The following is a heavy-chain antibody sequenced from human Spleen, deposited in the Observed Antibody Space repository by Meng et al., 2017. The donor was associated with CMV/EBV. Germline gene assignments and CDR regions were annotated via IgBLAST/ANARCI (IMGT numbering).Heavy chain of an antibody. D-gene: IGHD2-2*01. CDR1: GFTFSSYN. J-gene: IGHJ5*02. V-gene: IGHV3-48*04. Sequence: GESLKISCAASGFTFSSYNMNWVRQAPGKGLEWVSYISTSSSTIYYADSVKGRFTISRDNAKNSLYLHMNNLRPEDTAIYYCTGGCSTATCNRRGFNWFDPWGQGTLVTVSS. CDR3: TGGCSTATCNRRGFNWFDP. CDR2: ISTSSSTI.